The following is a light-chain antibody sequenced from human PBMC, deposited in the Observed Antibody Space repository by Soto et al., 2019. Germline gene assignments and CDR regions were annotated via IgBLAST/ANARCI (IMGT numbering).Light chain of an antibody. V-gene: IGLV1-44*01. CDR3: AAWDDSQKAML. CDR2: SNG. Sequence: QSMLTQPPSASGTPGQTVTISCSGTGSNIGENAVNWYRHLPGTAPQLLIYSNGLRPSGVPHRFSGSKSGTAGSLAISGLQSEDEAHYYCAAWDDSQKAMLFGGGTKVTVL. J-gene: IGLJ3*02. CDR1: GSNIGENA.